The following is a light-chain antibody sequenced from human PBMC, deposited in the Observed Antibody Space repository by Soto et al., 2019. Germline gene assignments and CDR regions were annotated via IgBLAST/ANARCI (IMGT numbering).Light chain of an antibody. CDR2: EVS. CDR3: SSYAGSNNFVV. J-gene: IGLJ2*01. Sequence: QSALTQPPSASGSPGQSVTISCTGTSRDVGGYNYVSWYQQHPGKAPKLMIYEVSKRPSGVPDRFSGSKSGNTASLTVSGLQAEDEAAYYCSSYAGSNNFVVFGGGTKLTVL. CDR1: SRDVGGYNY. V-gene: IGLV2-8*01.